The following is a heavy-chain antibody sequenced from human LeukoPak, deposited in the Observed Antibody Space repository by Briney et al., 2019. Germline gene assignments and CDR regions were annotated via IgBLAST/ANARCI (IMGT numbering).Heavy chain of an antibody. J-gene: IGHJ4*02. CDR1: GFTFTNYV. D-gene: IGHD3-10*01. V-gene: IGHV3-23*01. Sequence: GGSLRLSCAASGFTFTNYVMSWVRQAPGEGLEWVSGISGTGDSTYYADSVKGRFTISRDNSKNTLYLQMNSLRAEDTAVYYCAKLGITMVRGVPIDYWGQGTLVTVSS. CDR2: ISGTGDST. CDR3: AKLGITMVRGVPIDY.